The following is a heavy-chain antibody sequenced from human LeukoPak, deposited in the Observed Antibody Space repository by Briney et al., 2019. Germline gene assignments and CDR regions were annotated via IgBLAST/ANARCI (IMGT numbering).Heavy chain of an antibody. V-gene: IGHV5-51*01. CDR2: IYPGDSDT. Sequence: AAAMKISSKASGYSFTNYWIGLRRQMREKRVEWMGMIYPGDSDTRYSPSFQGQVTISADKSISTAYLQWSSLKASDTAMYYCATTYSSSWYGGNYYYGMGVWGQGTTVTVSS. J-gene: IGHJ6*02. CDR3: ATTYSSSWYGGNYYYGMGV. D-gene: IGHD6-13*01. CDR1: GYSFTNYW.